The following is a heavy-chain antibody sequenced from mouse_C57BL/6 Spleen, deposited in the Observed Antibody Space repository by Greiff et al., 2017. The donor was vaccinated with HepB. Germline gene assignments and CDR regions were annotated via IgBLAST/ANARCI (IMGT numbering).Heavy chain of an antibody. V-gene: IGHV1-53*01. Sequence: QVQLQQSGPELVKPGASVKLSCKASGYTFTSYWMHWVKQRPGQGLEWIGNINPSNGGTNYNEKFKSKATLTVDKSSSTAYMQLSSLTSEDSAVYYCARSGNLYYAMDYWGQGTSVTVSS. D-gene: IGHD1-3*01. CDR3: ARSGNLYYAMDY. CDR1: GYTFTSYW. CDR2: INPSNGGT. J-gene: IGHJ4*01.